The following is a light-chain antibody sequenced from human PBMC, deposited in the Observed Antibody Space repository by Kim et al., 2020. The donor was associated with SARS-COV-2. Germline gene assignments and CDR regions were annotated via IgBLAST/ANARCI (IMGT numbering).Light chain of an antibody. V-gene: IGLV2-14*04. Sequence: QSITLSCTGTSGDVHGFNHVNRKQRHPGKAPKLVIYDVSKRPSGVSNRFSGSKSGNTASLTSSGLQAEDEADYYCSSYTSSSTLYVFGTGTKVTVL. CDR1: SGDVHGFNH. J-gene: IGLJ1*01. CDR2: DVS. CDR3: SSYTSSSTLYV.